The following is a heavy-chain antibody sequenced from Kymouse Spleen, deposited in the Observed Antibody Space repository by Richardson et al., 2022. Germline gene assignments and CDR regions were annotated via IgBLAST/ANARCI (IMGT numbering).Heavy chain of an antibody. Sequence: EVQLVESGGGLVQPGRSLRLSCAASGFTFDDYAMHWVRQAPGKGLEWVSGISWNSGSIGYADSVKGRFTISRDNAKNSLYLQMNSLRAEDTALYYCAKDFSGSYYYYYGMDVWGQGTTVTVSS. CDR1: GFTFDDYA. D-gene: IGHD1-26*01. CDR2: ISWNSGSI. V-gene: IGHV3-9*01. CDR3: AKDFSGSYYYYYGMDV. J-gene: IGHJ6*02.